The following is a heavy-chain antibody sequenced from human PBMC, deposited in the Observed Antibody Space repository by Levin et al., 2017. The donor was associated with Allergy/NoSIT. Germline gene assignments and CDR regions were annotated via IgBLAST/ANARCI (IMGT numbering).Heavy chain of an antibody. CDR3: AREGYCSGGSCYSDFDY. Sequence: PSETLSLTCTVSGGSISSYYWSWIRQPPGKGLEWIGYIYYSGSTNYNPSLKSRVTISVDTSKNQFSLKLSSVTAADTAVYYCAREGYCSGGSCYSDFDYWGQGTLVTVSS. V-gene: IGHV4-59*01. CDR1: GGSISSYY. J-gene: IGHJ4*02. D-gene: IGHD2-15*01. CDR2: IYYSGST.